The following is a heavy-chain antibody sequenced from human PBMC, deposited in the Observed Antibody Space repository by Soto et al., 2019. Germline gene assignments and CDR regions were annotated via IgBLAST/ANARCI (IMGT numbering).Heavy chain of an antibody. CDR3: ARHIRRDTAPSY. V-gene: IGHV4-39*01. J-gene: IGHJ4*02. Sequence: QLQLQESGPGLVKPSETLSLTCTVSGGSISSSSYYWGWIRQPPGKGLEWIGSIYYSGSTYYNPSLKSRVTISVDTSKNQFSLKLSSVTAADTAVYYCARHIRRDTAPSYWGQGTLVTVSS. D-gene: IGHD5-18*01. CDR1: GGSISSSSYY. CDR2: IYYSGST.